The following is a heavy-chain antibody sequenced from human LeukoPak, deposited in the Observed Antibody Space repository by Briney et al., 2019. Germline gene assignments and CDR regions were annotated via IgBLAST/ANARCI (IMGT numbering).Heavy chain of an antibody. Sequence: KSGGSLRLSCAASGFTFSSYAMHWVRQAPGKGLGWVAVISYDGSNKYYADSVKGRFTISRDNSKNTLYLQMNSLRAEDTAVYYCARDNNLVEMATPDYWGQGTLVTVSS. CDR1: GFTFSSYA. CDR3: ARDNNLVEMATPDY. D-gene: IGHD5-24*01. V-gene: IGHV3-30-3*01. J-gene: IGHJ4*02. CDR2: ISYDGSNK.